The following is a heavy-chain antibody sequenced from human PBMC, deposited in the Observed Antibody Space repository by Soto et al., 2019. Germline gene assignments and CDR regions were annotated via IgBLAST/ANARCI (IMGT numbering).Heavy chain of an antibody. Sequence: PSETLSLTCAVYGGSFSGYYWSWIRQPPGKGLEWIGEINHSGSANYNPSLKSRITISVDTSKNQFSLKLSSVTAADTAVYYCARALDSSGWSVVSMDVWGQGTTVTVSS. CDR3: ARALDSSGWSVVSMDV. D-gene: IGHD6-19*01. CDR2: INHSGSA. V-gene: IGHV4-34*01. J-gene: IGHJ6*02. CDR1: GGSFSGYY.